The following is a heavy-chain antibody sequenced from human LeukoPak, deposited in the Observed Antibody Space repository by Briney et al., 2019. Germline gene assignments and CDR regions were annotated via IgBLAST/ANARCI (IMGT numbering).Heavy chain of an antibody. D-gene: IGHD6-13*01. V-gene: IGHV3-23*01. CDR1: GFTFSSYA. CDR3: ARDPGSSWQNYFDN. J-gene: IGHJ4*02. CDR2: ISGSGGST. Sequence: PGGSLRLSCAASGFTFSSYAMSWVRQAPGKGLEWVSAISGSGGSTYYADSVKGRFTISRDNSKNTLYLQMNSLRADDTAVYYCARDPGSSWQNYFDNWGQGTLVTVSS.